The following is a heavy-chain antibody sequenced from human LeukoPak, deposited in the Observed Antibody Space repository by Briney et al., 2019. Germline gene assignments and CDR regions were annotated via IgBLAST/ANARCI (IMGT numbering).Heavy chain of an antibody. CDR2: ISYDGSNK. CDR1: GFTFSSYG. D-gene: IGHD6-19*01. J-gene: IGHJ4*02. V-gene: IGHV3-30*18. Sequence: PGGSLRLSCAASGFTFSSYGMHWVRQAPGKGLEWVAVISYDGSNKYYADSVKGRLTISRDNSKNTLYLQMNSLRAEDTAVYYCAKPSNSKQWLVQRRGNYFDYWGQGTLVTVSS. CDR3: AKPSNSKQWLVQRRGNYFDY.